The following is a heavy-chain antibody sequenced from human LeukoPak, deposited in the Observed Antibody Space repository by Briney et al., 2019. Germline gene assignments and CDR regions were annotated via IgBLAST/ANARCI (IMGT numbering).Heavy chain of an antibody. V-gene: IGHV4-39*07. CDR1: GGSISSSSHY. CDR3: ARQSGGFGELPYFDY. Sequence: SETLSLTCTVSGGSISSSSHYWGWIRQPPGKGLEWIGSIYYSGSTYYNPSLKSRVTISVDTSKNQFSLKLSSVTAADTAVYYCARQSGGFGELPYFDYWGQGTLVTVSS. CDR2: IYYSGST. J-gene: IGHJ4*02. D-gene: IGHD3-10*01.